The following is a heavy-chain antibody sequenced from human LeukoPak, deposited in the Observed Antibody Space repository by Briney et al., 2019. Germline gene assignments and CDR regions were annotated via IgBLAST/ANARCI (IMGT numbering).Heavy chain of an antibody. CDR3: AEDVLTWRVTECFGH. CDR1: GFTFSDSA. CDR2: VSGSGGST. J-gene: IGHJ1*01. D-gene: IGHD4-11*01. Sequence: PGGSLRLSCAASGFTFSDSAMTWVRQAPGKGLEWVSCVSGSGGSTYYADSVKGRFTISRDNSKNTLYLQMNSLRAEDTAVYYCAEDVLTWRVTECFGHWGQGTLVSVSS. V-gene: IGHV3-23*01.